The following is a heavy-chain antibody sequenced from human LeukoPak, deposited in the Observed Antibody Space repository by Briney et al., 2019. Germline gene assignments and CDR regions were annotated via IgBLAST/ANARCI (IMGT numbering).Heavy chain of an antibody. Sequence: SETLSLTCTVSGYSISSGYYWGWIRQPPGKGLEWIGSIYHSGSTYYNPSLKSRVTISVDTSKNQFSLKLSSVTAADTAVYYCARVNSGLLDYWGQGTLVTVSS. CDR3: ARVNSGLLDY. CDR2: IYHSGST. CDR1: GYSISSGYY. J-gene: IGHJ4*02. D-gene: IGHD6-25*01. V-gene: IGHV4-38-2*02.